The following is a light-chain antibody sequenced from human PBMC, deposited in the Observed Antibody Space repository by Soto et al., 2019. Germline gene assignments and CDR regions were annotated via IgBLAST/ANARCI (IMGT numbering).Light chain of an antibody. CDR3: QQYNSYPVT. CDR1: HSISSW. V-gene: IGKV1-5*03. Sequence: DIQMTQSPSTLSASLGDRVTITCRASHSISSWLAWYQQKPGKAPKLLIYKASSLESGVPSRFSGSGSGTEFTLTISSLQPDDFATYYCQQYNSYPVTFGQGTKVEIK. CDR2: KAS. J-gene: IGKJ1*01.